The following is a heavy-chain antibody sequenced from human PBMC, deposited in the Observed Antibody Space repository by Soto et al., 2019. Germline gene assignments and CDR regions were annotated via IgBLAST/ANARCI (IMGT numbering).Heavy chain of an antibody. D-gene: IGHD2-15*01. CDR3: AKVNPPGGGSAVGWFDP. Sequence: EVQLLESGGGLVQPGGSLRLSCAASGFTFSSYAMSWVRQAPGKGLEWVSAISGSGGSTYYADSVKGRFTISRDNSKNTLYLQMNSLRAEDTAVYYCAKVNPPGGGSAVGWFDPWGQGTLVTVSS. V-gene: IGHV3-23*01. J-gene: IGHJ5*02. CDR1: GFTFSSYA. CDR2: ISGSGGST.